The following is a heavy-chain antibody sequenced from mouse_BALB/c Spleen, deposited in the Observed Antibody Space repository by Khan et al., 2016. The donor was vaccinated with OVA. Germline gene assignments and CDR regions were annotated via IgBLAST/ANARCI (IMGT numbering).Heavy chain of an antibody. Sequence: EVELVESGGGLVQPGGSLKLSCATSGFIFSDYYMYWVRQTPEKRLEWVAYISNGGGNTYYLDTVKGRFTISRDDAKNTLYLQMRRLKSEDTAMYYCAIPDSPRLRGYYAMDYWGQGTSVTVSS. CDR2: ISNGGGNT. J-gene: IGHJ4*01. CDR3: AIPDSPRLRGYYAMDY. D-gene: IGHD1-2*01. V-gene: IGHV5-12*02. CDR1: GFIFSDYY.